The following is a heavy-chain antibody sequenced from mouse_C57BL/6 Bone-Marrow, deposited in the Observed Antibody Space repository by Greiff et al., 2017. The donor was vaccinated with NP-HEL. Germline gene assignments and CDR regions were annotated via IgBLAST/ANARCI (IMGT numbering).Heavy chain of an antibody. V-gene: IGHV1-50*01. J-gene: IGHJ1*03. CDR2: IDPSDSYT. CDR1: GYTFTSYW. D-gene: IGHD1-1*01. CDR3: ATFYYGSSYWYFDV. Sequence: LVESGAELVKPGASVKLSCKASGYTFTSYWMQWVKQRPGQGLEWIGEIDPSDSYTNYNQKFKGKATLTVDTSSSTAYMQLSSLTSEDSAVYYCATFYYGSSYWYFDVWGTGTTVTVSS.